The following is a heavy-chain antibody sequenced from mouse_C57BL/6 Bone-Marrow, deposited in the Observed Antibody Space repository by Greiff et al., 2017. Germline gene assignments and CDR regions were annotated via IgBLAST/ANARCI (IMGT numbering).Heavy chain of an antibody. CDR1: GYTFTSYW. CDR2: IYPGSGST. D-gene: IGHD1-1*01. Sequence: QVQLKQPGAELVKPGASVKMSCKASGYTFTSYWITWVKQRPGQGLEWIGDIYPGSGSTNYNEKFKSKATLTVDTSSSTAYMQLSSLTSEDSAVYYCARWVLLLRYPDVWGTGTTVTVSS. J-gene: IGHJ1*03. V-gene: IGHV1-55*01. CDR3: ARWVLLLRYPDV.